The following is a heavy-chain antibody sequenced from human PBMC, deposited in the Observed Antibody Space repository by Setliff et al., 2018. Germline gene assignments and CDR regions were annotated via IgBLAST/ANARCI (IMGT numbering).Heavy chain of an antibody. V-gene: IGHV4-39*07. D-gene: IGHD3-22*01. CDR1: GGSISSSNFY. CDR3: ARGKERITMIVVVTSGAFDI. J-gene: IGHJ3*02. Sequence: SETLSLTCTVSGGSISSSNFYWGWIRQPPGKGLEWIGTIYYTGTTYYNPSLKSRVTISIDTSTNQVSLKVNSVTAADTALYYCARGKERITMIVVVTSGAFDIWGQRTMVTVS. CDR2: IYYTGTT.